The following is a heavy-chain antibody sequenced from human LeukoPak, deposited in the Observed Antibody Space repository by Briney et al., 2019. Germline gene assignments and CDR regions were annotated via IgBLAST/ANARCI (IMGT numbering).Heavy chain of an antibody. D-gene: IGHD6-13*01. CDR1: GYTFTSYN. CDR3: ARDRECSWSTDY. CDR2: IYPSGGGT. Sequence: ASVKDTFKASGYTFTSYNMHWVRQPPGKGLAGMGLIYPSGGGTSCAQQFQGRVTMTRDTSTSTVFMELSSLRSEDTAVYYCARDRECSWSTDYWGQGTLVTVSS. V-gene: IGHV1-46*01. J-gene: IGHJ4*02.